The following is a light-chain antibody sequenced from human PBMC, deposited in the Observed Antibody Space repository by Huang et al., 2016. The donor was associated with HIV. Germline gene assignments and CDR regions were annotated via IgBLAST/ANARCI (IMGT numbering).Light chain of an antibody. J-gene: IGKJ1*01. CDR1: QGISSY. Sequence: IQLTQSPSSLSASVGDRVTITCRDSQGISSYLAWYQEKQGKAPKLLIYAASTLQSGVPARFSGSGSGTDFSLTISSLQPADFATYYCQQLNSYPRTFGQGTKVEIK. CDR2: AAS. CDR3: QQLNSYPRT. V-gene: IGKV1-9*01.